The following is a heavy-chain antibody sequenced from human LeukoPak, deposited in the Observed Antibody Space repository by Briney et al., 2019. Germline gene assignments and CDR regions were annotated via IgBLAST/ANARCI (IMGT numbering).Heavy chain of an antibody. CDR2: IYTSGST. Sequence: PSQTLSLTCTVSGGSISSGSYYWSWIRQPAGKGLEWIGRIYTSGSTNYNPSLKSRVTISVDTSKNQFSLKLSSVTAADTAVYYCARAWGNSYYYYMDVWGKGTTVTVSS. J-gene: IGHJ6*03. V-gene: IGHV4-61*02. CDR3: ARAWGNSYYYYMDV. D-gene: IGHD4-23*01. CDR1: GGSISSGSYY.